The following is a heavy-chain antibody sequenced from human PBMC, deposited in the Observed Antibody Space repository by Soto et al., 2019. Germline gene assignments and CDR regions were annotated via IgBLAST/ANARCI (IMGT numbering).Heavy chain of an antibody. CDR3: ARRDCRGGSCYFDY. CDR2: LDYSGST. V-gene: IGHV4-39*02. CDR1: GASISSPNY. D-gene: IGHD2-15*01. Sequence: QVQLQESGPGLVRPSETLSLTCTVSGASISSPNYWGWVRQPPGKGLEWIGSLDYSGSTHYNPSLESRGPRSVDTSRNHFSLRLNSVTAADTAMYFGARRDCRGGSCYFDYWGEGTLVAVST. J-gene: IGHJ4*02.